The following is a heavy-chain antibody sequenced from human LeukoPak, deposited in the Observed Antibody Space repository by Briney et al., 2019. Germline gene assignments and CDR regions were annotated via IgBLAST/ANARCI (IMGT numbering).Heavy chain of an antibody. CDR3: ARDWYDSSGKDAFDI. J-gene: IGHJ3*02. CDR1: GFTFSNYA. Sequence: PGGSLRLSCAVSGFTFSNYAMHWVRQAPGKGLEWVAVISYDGTNKYYADFVKGRFTISRDDSKNTLDLQMNSLRVEDTAVYYCARDWYDSSGKDAFDIWGQGTMVTVSS. CDR2: ISYDGTNK. V-gene: IGHV3-30*04. D-gene: IGHD1-26*01.